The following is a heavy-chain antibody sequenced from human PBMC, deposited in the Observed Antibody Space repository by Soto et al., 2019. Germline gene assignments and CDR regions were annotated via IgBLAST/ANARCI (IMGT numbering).Heavy chain of an antibody. Sequence: LSLTCTVSGGSISSGDYYWSWIRQPPGKGLEWIGYIYYSGSTYYNPSLKSRVTISVDTSKNQFSLKLSSVTAADTAVYYCAREKTSYSSGWYNWFDPWGQGTLVTVSS. CDR3: AREKTSYSSGWYNWFDP. D-gene: IGHD6-19*01. CDR1: GGSISSGDYY. V-gene: IGHV4-30-4*01. CDR2: IYYSGST. J-gene: IGHJ5*02.